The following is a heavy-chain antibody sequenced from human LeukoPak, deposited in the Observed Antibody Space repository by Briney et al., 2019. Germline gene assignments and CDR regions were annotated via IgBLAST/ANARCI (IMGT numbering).Heavy chain of an antibody. V-gene: IGHV3-74*01. CDR1: GLSFSSYW. Sequence: GGSVRLSCAASGLSFSSYWMHWVRQAPGKGLVWVSRISTDGSGTDYADSVKGRFTISRDNAKNTLYLQMNSLKAEDTAMYYCTVNIGSGTCGNFQFWGQGTLVTVSS. J-gene: IGHJ1*01. CDR3: TVNIGSGTCGNFQF. CDR2: ISTDGSGT. D-gene: IGHD3-10*01.